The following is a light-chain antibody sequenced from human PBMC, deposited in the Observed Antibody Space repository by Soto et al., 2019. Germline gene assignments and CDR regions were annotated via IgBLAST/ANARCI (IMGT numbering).Light chain of an antibody. CDR1: RNINVW. CDR3: LQYKASSWT. V-gene: IGKV1-5*01. Sequence: DIQMTQSPSTLSASVGDRVTITCRASRNINVWLAWYQQKPGKAPKIPISDASNLESGVPSRFSGSGSGAHFTLTINSLQPEDSATYFCLQYKASSWTFGPGTRVEI. CDR2: DAS. J-gene: IGKJ1*01.